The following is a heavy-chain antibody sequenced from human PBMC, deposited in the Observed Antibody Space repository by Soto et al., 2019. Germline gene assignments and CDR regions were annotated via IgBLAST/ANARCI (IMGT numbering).Heavy chain of an antibody. D-gene: IGHD1-1*01. Sequence: QVQVVQSGAEVKKPGASVKVSCKVSGYTLTDLAMHWVRQAPGKGLEWVGGFDPEDGETLYAQKFQGRVTMTEDTSTDTAYMELSSLRSEDTAVYYCATRGTRWLQSPFDYWGQGTLVTVSS. V-gene: IGHV1-24*01. J-gene: IGHJ4*02. CDR3: ATRGTRWLQSPFDY. CDR1: GYTLTDLA. CDR2: FDPEDGET.